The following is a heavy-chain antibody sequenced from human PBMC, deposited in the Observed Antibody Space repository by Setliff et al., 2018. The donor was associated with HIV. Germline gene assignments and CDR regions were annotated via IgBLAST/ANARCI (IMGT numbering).Heavy chain of an antibody. CDR1: GGSFSDYY. Sequence: KTSETLSLTCAVYGGSFSDYYWSWIRQPPGKGLEWIAEIKHSGNTNYNPSLKSRVTILVDTSKNQVSLKLTSVTAADTAVYYCARVLRDTSCYGPWGQGTLVTVSS. D-gene: IGHD2-2*01. CDR3: ARVLRDTSCYGP. J-gene: IGHJ5*02. CDR2: IKHSGNT. V-gene: IGHV4-34*01.